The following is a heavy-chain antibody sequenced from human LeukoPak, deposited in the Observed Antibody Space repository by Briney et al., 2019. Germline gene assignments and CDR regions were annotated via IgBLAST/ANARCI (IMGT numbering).Heavy chain of an antibody. CDR2: INTDGTYT. Sequence: GGSLRLSCAASGFTFSSRWMHWVRQAPGEVLVWVSRINTDGTYTTYADSVKGRFTISRDNAKNTVFLQMNSLRSDDTAVYFCARDFSGGGTPGDDFDYWGPGIQVTVSS. D-gene: IGHD1-7*01. CDR3: ARDFSGGGTPGDDFDY. J-gene: IGHJ4*02. V-gene: IGHV3-74*01. CDR1: GFTFSSRW.